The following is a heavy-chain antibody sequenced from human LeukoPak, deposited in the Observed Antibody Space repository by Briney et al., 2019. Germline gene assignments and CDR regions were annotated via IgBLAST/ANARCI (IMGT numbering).Heavy chain of an antibody. J-gene: IGHJ3*02. CDR1: GFTFSSYS. V-gene: IGHV3-21*01. CDR2: ISSSSSYI. Sequence: GGSLRLSCAASGFTFSSYSMNWVRQAPGKGLEWVSSISSSSSYIYYADSVKGRFTISRDNAKNSLYLQMNSLRAEDTAVYYCARAYPRIAVAGAGAFDIWGQGTMVTVSS. D-gene: IGHD6-19*01. CDR3: ARAYPRIAVAGAGAFDI.